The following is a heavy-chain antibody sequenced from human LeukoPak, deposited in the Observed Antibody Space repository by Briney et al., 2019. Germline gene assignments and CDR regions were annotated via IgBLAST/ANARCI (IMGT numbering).Heavy chain of an antibody. CDR3: TIEYSGSHTD. D-gene: IGHD1-26*01. CDR1: GFTFSSYE. CDR2: ISSSGSTI. V-gene: IGHV3-48*03. J-gene: IGHJ4*02. Sequence: PGGSLRLSCAASGFTFSSYEMNWVRQAPGKGLEWVSYISSSGSTIYYADSVKGRFTISRDNAKNSLYLQMNSLKTEDTGVYYCTIEYSGSHTDWGQGTLVTVSS.